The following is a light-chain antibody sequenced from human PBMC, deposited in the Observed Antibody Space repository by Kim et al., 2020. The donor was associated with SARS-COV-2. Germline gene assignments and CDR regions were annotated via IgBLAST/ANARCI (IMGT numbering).Light chain of an antibody. CDR1: SLRSYY. CDR2: GKN. J-gene: IGLJ1*01. V-gene: IGLV3-19*01. CDR3: NSRDSSGNSYF. Sequence: SSELTQDPAVSVALGQTVRITCQGDSLRSYYASWYQQKPGQAPVLVIYGKNNRPSGIPDRFSGSSSGNTASLTITGAQAEDEADYYCNSRDSSGNSYFFG.